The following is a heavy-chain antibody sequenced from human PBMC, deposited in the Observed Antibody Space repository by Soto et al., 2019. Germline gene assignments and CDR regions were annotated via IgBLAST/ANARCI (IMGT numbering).Heavy chain of an antibody. CDR2: IFSTGRA. CDR1: GGSINTHY. V-gene: IGHV4-59*11. J-gene: IGHJ4*02. Sequence: TSETLSLTCSVSGGSINTHYWTWIRQPPGRGLEWIGYIFSTGRANYNPSLGSRVTISVDTSKNQLSLKLTSVTAADTAVYYCARGGDNSPWYYSLWGQGTLVTVSS. CDR3: ARGGDNSPWYYSL. D-gene: IGHD3-10*01.